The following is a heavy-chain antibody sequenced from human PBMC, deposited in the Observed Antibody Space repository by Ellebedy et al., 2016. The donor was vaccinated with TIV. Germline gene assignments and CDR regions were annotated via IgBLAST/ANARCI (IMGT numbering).Heavy chain of an antibody. V-gene: IGHV3-53*01. CDR3: AGGTY. CDR1: GFTVSGDY. CDR2: MDAGGNT. J-gene: IGHJ4*02. Sequence: GESLKISCAASGFTVSGDYMSWVRQAPGKGLEWVSIMDAGGNTHYPDPVKARFTVSRDNSKNTLYLQMNSLRAEDTAVYYCAGGTYWGQGTLVTVSS.